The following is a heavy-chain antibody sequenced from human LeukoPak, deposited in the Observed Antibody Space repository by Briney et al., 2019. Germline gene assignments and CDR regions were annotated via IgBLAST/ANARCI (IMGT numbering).Heavy chain of an antibody. V-gene: IGHV1-69*13. CDR1: GGTFSSYA. Sequence: ASVKVSCKASGGTFSSYAISWVRQAPGQGLEWMGGSIPIFGTANYAQKFQGRVTITADESTSTAYMELSSLRSEDTAVYYCASVSLQQLERFGRPYPAEFDPWGQGTLVTVSS. CDR3: ASVSLQQLERFGRPYPAEFDP. CDR2: SIPIFGTA. J-gene: IGHJ5*02. D-gene: IGHD6-13*01.